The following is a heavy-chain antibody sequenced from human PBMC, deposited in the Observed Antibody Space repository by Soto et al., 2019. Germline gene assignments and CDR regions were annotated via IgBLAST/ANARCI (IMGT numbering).Heavy chain of an antibody. CDR2: IYYSGST. CDR1: GGSIGCSNYY. J-gene: IGHJ5*02. Sequence: SETLSLTCTVSGGSIGCSNYYWCWILQPPGKALEWIGTIYYSGSTYYNPSLKSRVTMSVDTSKNQFSLKLTSVAAADTAVYYCAKLVVPTSSWFDPWGQGTLVTVSS. D-gene: IGHD2-21*01. CDR3: AKLVVPTSSWFDP. V-gene: IGHV4-39*01.